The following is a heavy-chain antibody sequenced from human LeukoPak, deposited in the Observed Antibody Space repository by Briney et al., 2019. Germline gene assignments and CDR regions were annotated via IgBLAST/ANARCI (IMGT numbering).Heavy chain of an antibody. Sequence: GSLRLSCAASEFTVSNNYMTWVRQAPGKGLEWVAVISYDGSNKYYADSVKGRFTISRDNSKNTLYLQMNSLRAEDTAVYYCARAMDIVVVQSAFDIWGQGTMVTVSS. CDR2: ISYDGSNK. D-gene: IGHD2-2*03. J-gene: IGHJ3*02. CDR3: ARAMDIVVVQSAFDI. CDR1: EFTVSNNY. V-gene: IGHV3-30-3*01.